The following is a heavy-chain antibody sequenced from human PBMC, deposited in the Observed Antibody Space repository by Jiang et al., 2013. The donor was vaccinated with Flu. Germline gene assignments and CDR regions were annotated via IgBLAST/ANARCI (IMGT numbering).Heavy chain of an antibody. CDR1: GYSFTSYW. J-gene: IGHJ5*02. V-gene: IGHV5-51*01. CDR3: ARQDYDFWSGSRNWFDP. CDR2: IYPGDSDT. Sequence: GAEVKKPGESLKISCKGSGYSFTSYWIGWVRQMPGKGLEWMGIIYPGDSDTRYSPSFQGQVTISADKSISTAYLQWSSLKASDTAMYYCARQDYDFWSGSRNWFDPWGQGTLVTVSS. D-gene: IGHD3-3*01.